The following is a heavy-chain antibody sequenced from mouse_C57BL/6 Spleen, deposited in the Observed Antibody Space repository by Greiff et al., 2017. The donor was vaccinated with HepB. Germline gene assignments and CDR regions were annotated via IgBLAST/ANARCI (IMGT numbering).Heavy chain of an antibody. V-gene: IGHV1-52*01. D-gene: IGHD2-3*01. CDR2: IDPSDSET. Sequence: QVQLQQPGAELVRPGSSVKLSCKASGYTFTSYWMHWVKQRPIQGLEWIGNIDPSDSETHYNQKFKDKATLTVDKSSSTAYMQLSSLTSEDSAVYYCARSMYDGYYGAWFAYWGQGTLVTVSA. CDR1: GYTFTSYW. CDR3: ARSMYDGYYGAWFAY. J-gene: IGHJ3*01.